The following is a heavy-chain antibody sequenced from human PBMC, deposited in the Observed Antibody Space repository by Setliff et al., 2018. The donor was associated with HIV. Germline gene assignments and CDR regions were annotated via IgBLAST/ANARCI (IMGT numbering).Heavy chain of an antibody. Sequence: SETLSLTCTVSGYSISSGYYWGWIRQPPGKGLEWIGEIYHSGSTNYNPSLKSRVTISVDTSKNQFYLKLSSVTAADTAVYYCARILLYDSSAYFVNAFDIWGQGTVVTVSS. J-gene: IGHJ3*02. CDR1: GYSISSGYY. CDR2: IYHSGST. D-gene: IGHD3-22*01. V-gene: IGHV4-38-2*02. CDR3: ARILLYDSSAYFVNAFDI.